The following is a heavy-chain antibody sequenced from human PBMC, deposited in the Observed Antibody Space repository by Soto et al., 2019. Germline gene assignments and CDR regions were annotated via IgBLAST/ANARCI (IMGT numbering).Heavy chain of an antibody. CDR3: AKSPFIVVVVAATYYFDY. J-gene: IGHJ4*02. CDR2: ISGSGGST. CDR1: GFTFSSYA. Sequence: GGSLRLSCAASGFTFSSYAMSWVRQAPGKGLEWVSAISGSGGSTYYADSVKGRFTISRDNSKNTLYLQMNSLRAEDTAVYYCAKSPFIVVVVAATYYFDYWGQGTLVTVSS. D-gene: IGHD2-15*01. V-gene: IGHV3-23*01.